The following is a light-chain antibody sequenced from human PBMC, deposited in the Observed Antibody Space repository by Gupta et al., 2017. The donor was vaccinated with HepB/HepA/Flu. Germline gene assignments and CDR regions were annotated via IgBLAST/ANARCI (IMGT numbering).Light chain of an antibody. V-gene: IGLV3-1*01. CDR3: QAWDSSTRV. J-gene: IGLJ3*02. Sequence: SYEVPQPPSVSVSPGQTASITCSGDKLGDKYACWYQQKPGQSPVLVIYQDTKRPSGIPERFSGSNSGNTATLTISGTQAMDEADYYCQAWDSSTRVFGGGTKLTVL. CDR2: QDT. CDR1: KLGDKY.